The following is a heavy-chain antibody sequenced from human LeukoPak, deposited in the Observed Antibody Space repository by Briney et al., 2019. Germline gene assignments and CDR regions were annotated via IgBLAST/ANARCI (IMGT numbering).Heavy chain of an antibody. CDR1: GFNFSSYW. J-gene: IGHJ3*02. V-gene: IGHV3-7*01. Sequence: GGSLRLSCAASGFNFSSYWMNWVRQAPGKGLEWVANIKQDGSEKYYVDSVKGRFTISRDNAKNSLYLQMNSLRAEDTAVYYCARASDFWSGPLDAFDIWGQGTMVTVSS. CDR2: IKQDGSEK. CDR3: ARASDFWSGPLDAFDI. D-gene: IGHD3-3*01.